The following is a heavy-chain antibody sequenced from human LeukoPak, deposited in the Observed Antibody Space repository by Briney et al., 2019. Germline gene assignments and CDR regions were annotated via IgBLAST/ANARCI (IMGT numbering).Heavy chain of an antibody. J-gene: IGHJ4*02. CDR3: ATDFDYANGDYHYIPQY. Sequence: PGESLRLSCTASGFNFSRNGMHWVRQAPGKGLEWVAFIRFDGTNTFYGDSARGRFTTSRDNSKNTLYLQLNSLTSEDTAMYLCATDFDYANGDYHYIPQYWGRRTLVTVSS. D-gene: IGHD3-22*01. CDR2: IRFDGTNT. V-gene: IGHV3-30*02. CDR1: GFNFSRNG.